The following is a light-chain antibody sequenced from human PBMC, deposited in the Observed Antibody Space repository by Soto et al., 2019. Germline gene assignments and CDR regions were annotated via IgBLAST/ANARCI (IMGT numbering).Light chain of an antibody. CDR2: DNN. V-gene: IGLV1-40*01. CDR3: QSYDSSLSAWV. CDR1: SSNIGAGYD. J-gene: IGLJ3*02. Sequence: QSVLTQPPSVSGAPGQRVTISCTGSSSNIGAGYDVHWYQQVPGTAPKLLINDNNNRPSGVPDRFSGSKSGTSASLAITGLQAEDEADYYCQSYDSSLSAWVFGGGTKLTVL.